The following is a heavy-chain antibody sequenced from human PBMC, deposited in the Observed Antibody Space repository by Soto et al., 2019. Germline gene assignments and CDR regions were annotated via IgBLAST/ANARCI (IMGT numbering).Heavy chain of an antibody. J-gene: IGHJ1*01. CDR2: IYHSGST. CDR3: ARDGATMIPRRVEYFQH. V-gene: IGHV4-4*02. Sequence: QVQLQESGPGLVKPSGTLSLTCAVSGGSISSSNWWSWVRQPPGKGLEWIGEIYHSGSTNYNPSLKSRVTISVDKSKNQCSLKLSSGTAADTAVYYCARDGATMIPRRVEYFQHWGQGTLVTVSS. D-gene: IGHD3-22*01. CDR1: GGSISSSNW.